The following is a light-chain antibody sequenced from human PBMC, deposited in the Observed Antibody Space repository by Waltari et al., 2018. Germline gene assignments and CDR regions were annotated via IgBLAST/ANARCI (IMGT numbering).Light chain of an antibody. Sequence: EIVLTQSPATLSLSPGERATLSCRASQSVSSYLAWYQQKPGQAPRPLIYDASNRATGIPARFSGSGSGRDFTLTISSLEPEDFAVYYCQQRSNWPSFGQGTKLEIK. CDR3: QQRSNWPS. CDR2: DAS. V-gene: IGKV3-11*02. J-gene: IGKJ2*01. CDR1: QSVSSY.